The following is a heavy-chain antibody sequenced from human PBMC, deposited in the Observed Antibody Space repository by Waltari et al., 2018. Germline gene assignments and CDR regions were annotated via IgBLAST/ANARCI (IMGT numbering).Heavy chain of an antibody. CDR3: AKEGMVIVIPATYFDY. CDR2: IRYDGSNK. D-gene: IGHD2-21*01. CDR1: GFTFSSYG. Sequence: QVQLVESGGGVVQPGGSLRLSCAASGFTFSSYGMHWVRQAPGKGLEWVAFIRYDGSNKYYADSVKGRFTISRDNSKNTLYLQMNSLRAEDTAVYYCAKEGMVIVIPATYFDYWGQGTLVTVSS. J-gene: IGHJ4*02. V-gene: IGHV3-30*02.